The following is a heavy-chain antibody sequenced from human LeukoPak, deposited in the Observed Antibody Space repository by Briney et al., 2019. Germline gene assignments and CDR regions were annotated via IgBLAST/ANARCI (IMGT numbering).Heavy chain of an antibody. Sequence: SETLSLTCTVSGGSISTSHYYWGWIRQTPGRRLEWIGSIYYSGSTYYNPSLKSRVTMSVDTSKNQFSLKLSSVTAADTAVYYCARTTEGYCRGRSCYSYYYYMDVWGKGTTVTVSS. V-gene: IGHV4-39*07. CDR2: IYYSGST. CDR3: ARTTEGYCRGRSCYSYYYYMDV. D-gene: IGHD2-15*01. CDR1: GGSISTSHYY. J-gene: IGHJ6*03.